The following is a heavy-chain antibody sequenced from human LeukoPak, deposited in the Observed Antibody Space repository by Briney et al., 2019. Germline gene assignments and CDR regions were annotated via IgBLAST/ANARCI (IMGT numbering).Heavy chain of an antibody. Sequence: SETLSLTCAVYGGSFSGYYWSWIRQPPGKGLEWIGEINHSGSTNYNPSLKSRVTISVDTSKNQFSLKLSSVTAADTAVYYCAREPTTVKYNWFDTWGQGTLVTVSS. J-gene: IGHJ5*02. CDR2: INHSGST. D-gene: IGHD4-17*01. CDR1: GGSFSGYY. CDR3: AREPTTVKYNWFDT. V-gene: IGHV4-34*01.